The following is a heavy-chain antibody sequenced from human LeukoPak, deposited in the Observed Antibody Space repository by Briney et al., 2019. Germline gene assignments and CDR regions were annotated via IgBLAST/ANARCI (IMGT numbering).Heavy chain of an antibody. CDR1: GGSISSSNW. D-gene: IGHD3-10*01. J-gene: IGHJ4*02. Sequence: SETLSLTCAVSGGSISSSNWWSWVRQPPGKGLVWIGEIYHSRSTNYNPSLKSRVTISVDKTKNQFSLKLSSVTAADTAVYYCARDGNTMVRGVHHNFDYWGQGTLVTVSS. CDR2: IYHSRST. CDR3: ARDGNTMVRGVHHNFDY. V-gene: IGHV4-4*02.